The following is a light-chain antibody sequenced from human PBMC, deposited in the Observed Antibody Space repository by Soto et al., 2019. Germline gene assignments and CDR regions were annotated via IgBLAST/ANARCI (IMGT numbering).Light chain of an antibody. CDR2: GAS. Sequence: EIVMTQSPATLSVSPGERATLSCRASQSLSSNLAWYQQKPGQAPRLLIYGASTRATGIPARFSGSGSGTEFTLTISSLQSEDFAVYYCQQRSNWPYLTFGGGTRV. J-gene: IGKJ4*01. V-gene: IGKV3-15*01. CDR3: QQRSNWPYLT. CDR1: QSLSSN.